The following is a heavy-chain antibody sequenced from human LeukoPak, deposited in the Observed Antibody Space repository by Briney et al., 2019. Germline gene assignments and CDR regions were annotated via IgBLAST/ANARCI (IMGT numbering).Heavy chain of an antibody. J-gene: IGHJ4*02. D-gene: IGHD3-10*01. V-gene: IGHV1-69*05. Sequence: SVKVSCKASGGTFSSYAISWVRQAPGQGLEWMGGIIPIFGTANYAQKFQGRVTIPTDESTSTAYMELSSLRSEDTAVYYCARVAQSYGSGSYEDFDYWGQGTLVTVSS. CDR3: ARVAQSYGSGSYEDFDY. CDR2: IIPIFGTA. CDR1: GGTFSSYA.